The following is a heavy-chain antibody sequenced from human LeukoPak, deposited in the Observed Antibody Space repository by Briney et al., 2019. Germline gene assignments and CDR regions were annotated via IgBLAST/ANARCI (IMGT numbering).Heavy chain of an antibody. V-gene: IGHV3-64D*09. Sequence: TGGSLRLSCSASGFTFSSYAMHLVRQAPGNGLEYVSAISSNGGTIYYADSAKGRFTISRDNSKNTLYLQMSSLRVEDTAVYYCAKGSEAYCDSKSDYWGQGTLVTVSS. J-gene: IGHJ4*02. CDR1: GFTFSSYA. CDR3: AKGSEAYCDSKSDY. D-gene: IGHD3-22*01. CDR2: ISSNGGTI.